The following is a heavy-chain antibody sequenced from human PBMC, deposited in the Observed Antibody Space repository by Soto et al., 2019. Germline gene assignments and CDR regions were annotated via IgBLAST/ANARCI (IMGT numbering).Heavy chain of an antibody. CDR1: GGSFSGYY. J-gene: IGHJ4*02. D-gene: IGHD3-3*01. CDR3: ARTSTTIFGVVFDY. V-gene: IGHV4-34*01. CDR2: INHSGST. Sequence: PSETLSLTCAVYGGSFSGYYWSWIRQPPGKGLEWIGEINHSGSTNYNPSLKSRVTISVGTSKNQFSLKLSSVTAADTAVYYCARTSTTIFGVVFDYWGQGTLVTVSS.